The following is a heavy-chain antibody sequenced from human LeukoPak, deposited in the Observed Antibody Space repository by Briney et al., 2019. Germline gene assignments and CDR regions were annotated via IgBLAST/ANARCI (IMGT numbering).Heavy chain of an antibody. Sequence: ASVKVSCKASGGTFSSYAISWVRQAPGQGLEWMGGIIPIFGTANYAQKFQGRVTITTDESTSTAYMELSSLRSEDTVVYYCARLNKGSSSWYWGYNWFDPWGQGTLVTVSS. J-gene: IGHJ5*02. D-gene: IGHD6-13*01. CDR3: ARLNKGSSSWYWGYNWFDP. V-gene: IGHV1-69*05. CDR2: IIPIFGTA. CDR1: GGTFSSYA.